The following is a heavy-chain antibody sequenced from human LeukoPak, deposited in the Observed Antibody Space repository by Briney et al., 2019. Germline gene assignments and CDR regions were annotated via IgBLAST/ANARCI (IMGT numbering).Heavy chain of an antibody. CDR3: ARVAGPSGSQTFDY. Sequence: GGSLRLSCAASGFTFSSYSMNWVRQAPGKGLEWVSSISSSSSYIYYADSVKGRFTISRDNAKNSLYLQMNSLRAEDTAVYYCARVAGPSGSQTFDYWGQGTLVTVSS. D-gene: IGHD1-26*01. J-gene: IGHJ4*02. CDR1: GFTFSSYS. CDR2: ISSSSSYI. V-gene: IGHV3-21*01.